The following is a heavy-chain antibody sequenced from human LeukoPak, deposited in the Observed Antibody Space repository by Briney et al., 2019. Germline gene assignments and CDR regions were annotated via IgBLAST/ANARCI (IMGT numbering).Heavy chain of an antibody. Sequence: GGSLRLSCAASGLSFSSAWMNWVRQAPGKGLEWVSSISSSSSYIYYADSVKGRFTISRDNAKNSLYLQMNSLRAEDTALYYCAKAAWETVGQLDIWGQGTMVTVSS. V-gene: IGHV3-21*04. CDR2: ISSSSSYI. CDR3: AKAAWETVGQLDI. CDR1: GLSFSSAW. J-gene: IGHJ3*02. D-gene: IGHD1-26*01.